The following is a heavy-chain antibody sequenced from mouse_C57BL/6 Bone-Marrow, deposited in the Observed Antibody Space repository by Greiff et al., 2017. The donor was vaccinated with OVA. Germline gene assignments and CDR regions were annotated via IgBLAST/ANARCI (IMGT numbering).Heavy chain of an antibody. D-gene: IGHD2-1*01. CDR2: INPNNGGT. CDR3: ARKDYYGNLAWFAY. CDR1: GYTFTDYN. Sequence: EVQLQESGPELVKPGASVKIPCKASGYTFTDYNMDWVKQSHGKSLEWIGDINPNNGGTIYNQKFKGKATLTVDKSSSTAYMELRSLTSEDTAVYYCARKDYYGNLAWFAYWGQGTLVTVSA. J-gene: IGHJ3*01. V-gene: IGHV1-18*01.